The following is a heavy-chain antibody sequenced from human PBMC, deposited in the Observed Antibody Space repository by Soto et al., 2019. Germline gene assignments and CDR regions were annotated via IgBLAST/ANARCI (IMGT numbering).Heavy chain of an antibody. Sequence: PGESLKISCKGSGYTFTTYWIGWVRQTPGKGLEWMTIIYPADSDTRYNPSFQGQVTISVDKSINTAYLKWSSLKASDTAMYYCVRLYPTRPFASWGQGTLVTVSS. V-gene: IGHV5-51*01. J-gene: IGHJ4*02. CDR2: IYPADSDT. CDR3: VRLYPTRPFAS. CDR1: GYTFTTYW. D-gene: IGHD2-2*01.